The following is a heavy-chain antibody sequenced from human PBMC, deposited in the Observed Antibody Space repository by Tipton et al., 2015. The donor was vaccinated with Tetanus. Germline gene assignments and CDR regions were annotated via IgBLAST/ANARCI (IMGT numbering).Heavy chain of an antibody. V-gene: IGHV4-31*03. CDR2: IRDNGNS. CDR3: ARGTFYAFDF. J-gene: IGHJ4*02. CDR1: GGSINSGGHF. D-gene: IGHD2/OR15-2a*01. Sequence: TLSLTCTVSGGSINSGGHFWTWIRQRSGKGLEWIGHIRDNGNSYANPSLSGRVTMSVDTRKNQFSLNLTSVRVADTATYYCARGTFYAFDFWGQGVQVTVSS.